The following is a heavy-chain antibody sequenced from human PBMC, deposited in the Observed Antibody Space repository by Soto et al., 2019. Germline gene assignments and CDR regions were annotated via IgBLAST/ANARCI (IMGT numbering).Heavy chain of an antibody. CDR3: ERNPTVTEYYFDY. CDR2: IYYSGST. CDR1: GGSISSYY. Sequence: QVQLQESGPGLVKPSETLSLTCTVSGGSISSYYWSWIRHPPGKGLEWIGYIYYSGSTNYNPSLKHRLTIPVDTLKNQDSPKLNSVKTVDTAVYCCERNPTVTEYYFDYWGQGTLVTASS. J-gene: IGHJ4*02. D-gene: IGHD4-17*01. V-gene: IGHV4-59*08.